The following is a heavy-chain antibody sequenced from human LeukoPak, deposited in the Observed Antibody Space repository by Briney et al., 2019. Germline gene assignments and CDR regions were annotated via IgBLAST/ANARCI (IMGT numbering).Heavy chain of an antibody. CDR1: GYTFTDYY. V-gene: IGHV1-2*02. CDR3: ARDAWNDDHLLDY. D-gene: IGHD1-1*01. Sequence: ASVKVSCKASGYTFTDYYMHWVRQAPGQGLEWMGWINPHSGGTDHAQKFQGRVTMTRDTSISTAYMELSRLRSDDTAVYYCARDAWNDDHLLDYWGQGTLVTVSS. CDR2: INPHSGGT. J-gene: IGHJ4*02.